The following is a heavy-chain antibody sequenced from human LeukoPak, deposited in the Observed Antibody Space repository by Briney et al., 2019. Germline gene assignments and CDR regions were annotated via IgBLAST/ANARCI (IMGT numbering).Heavy chain of an antibody. J-gene: IGHJ4*02. CDR2: ISSSGSTI. V-gene: IGHV3-48*03. Sequence: GGSLRLSCAASGFTFSRYEMNWVRQAPGKGLEWVSYISSSGSTIYYADSGKGRFTISRDNAKNSLYLQMNSLRAEDTAVYYCARDPNSSWRLYYFDYWGQGTLVTVSS. CDR1: GFTFSRYE. D-gene: IGHD6-13*01. CDR3: ARDPNSSWRLYYFDY.